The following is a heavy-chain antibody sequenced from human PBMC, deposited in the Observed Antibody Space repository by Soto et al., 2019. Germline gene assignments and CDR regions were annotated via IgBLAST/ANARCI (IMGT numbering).Heavy chain of an antibody. J-gene: IGHJ5*02. Sequence: PSETLSLTCTVSGGPISSSSYYWGWIRQPPGKGLEWIGSIYYSGSTYYNPSLKSRVTISVDTSKNQFSLKLSSVTAADTAVYYCARLGAYIAAAGTNWFDPWGQGTLVTVSS. CDR1: GGPISSSSYY. V-gene: IGHV4-39*01. CDR2: IYYSGST. D-gene: IGHD6-13*01. CDR3: ARLGAYIAAAGTNWFDP.